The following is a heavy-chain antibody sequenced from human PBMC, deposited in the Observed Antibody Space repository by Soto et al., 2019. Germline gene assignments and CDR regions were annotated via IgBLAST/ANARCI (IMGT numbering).Heavy chain of an antibody. D-gene: IGHD2-2*01. Sequence: GASVKVSCKVSGYTLTELCMHWGLQAPGKGLEWMGGFDPEDGETIYAQKFQGRVTMTEDTSTDTAYMELSSLRSEDTAVYYCARDVVVPAARQSLYYYYYYYMYVWGKGTTVTVSS. CDR3: ARDVVVPAARQSLYYYYYYYMYV. CDR2: FDPEDGET. J-gene: IGHJ6*03. CDR1: GYTLTELC. V-gene: IGHV1-24*01.